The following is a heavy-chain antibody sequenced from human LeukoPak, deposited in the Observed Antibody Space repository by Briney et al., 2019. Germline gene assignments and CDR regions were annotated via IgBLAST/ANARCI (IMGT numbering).Heavy chain of an antibody. CDR1: GFTFSTYT. J-gene: IGHJ4*02. CDR2: ISSSSSYI. D-gene: IGHD3-16*02. CDR3: ARSYDYVWGNYRYDFDY. V-gene: IGHV3-21*01. Sequence: PGGSLRLSCAASGFTFSTYTMHWVRQAPGKGLEWVSSISSSSSYIYYTDSVKSRFTVSRDNAKNSLYLQMNSLRAEDTAVYYCARSYDYVWGNYRYDFDYWGQGTLVTVSS.